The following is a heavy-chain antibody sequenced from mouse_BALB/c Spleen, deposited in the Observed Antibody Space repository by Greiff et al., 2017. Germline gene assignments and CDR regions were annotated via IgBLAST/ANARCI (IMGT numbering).Heavy chain of an antibody. V-gene: IGHV2-5-1*01. CDR1: GFSLTSYG. J-gene: IGHJ1*01. CDR2: IWRGGST. D-gene: IGHD1-2*01. CDR3: AKRGATARYFDV. Sequence: QVQLQQSGPSLVQPSQSLSITCTVSGFSLTSYGVHWVRQSPGKGLEWLGVIWRGGSTDYNAAFMSRLSITKDNSKSQVFFKMNSLQADDTAIYYWAKRGATARYFDVWGAGTTVTVSS.